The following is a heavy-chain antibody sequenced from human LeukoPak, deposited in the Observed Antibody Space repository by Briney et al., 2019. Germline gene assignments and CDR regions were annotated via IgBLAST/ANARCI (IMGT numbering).Heavy chain of an antibody. D-gene: IGHD1-14*01. CDR1: GGSFSGYY. CDR3: ARGRRTHAFDI. Sequence: PSETLSLTCAVSGGSFSGYYCSWIRQPPGKGLEWIGEINQSGSTNYNPSLTSRVTMSVDTSMNQFSLKLSSVTAADTAVYYCARGRRTHAFDIWGQGPMVSVSS. CDR2: INQSGST. V-gene: IGHV4-34*01. J-gene: IGHJ3*02.